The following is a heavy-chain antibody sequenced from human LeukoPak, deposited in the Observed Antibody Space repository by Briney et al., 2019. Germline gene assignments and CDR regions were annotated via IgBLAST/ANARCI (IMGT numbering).Heavy chain of an antibody. CDR2: VHYTRTT. V-gene: IGHV4-59*01. J-gene: IGHJ4*02. CDR3: ASFLAHRSNDY. CDR1: GVSMSSYY. Sequence: SETLSLTCSVSGVSMSSYYWSWIRQPPGKGLEWIGYVHYTRTTNYNASLKSRVTISLDTSKNQFSLRLSSVTAADTAVYYCASFLAHRSNDYWGQGTLVTVSS. D-gene: IGHD2/OR15-2a*01.